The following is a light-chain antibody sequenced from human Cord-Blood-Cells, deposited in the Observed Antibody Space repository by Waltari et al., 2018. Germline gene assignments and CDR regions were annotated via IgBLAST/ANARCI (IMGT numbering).Light chain of an antibody. J-gene: IGLJ2*01. CDR1: RGHSRYA. CDR3: QTWGTGIHVV. CDR2: LNSDGTH. Sequence: LLLTQSPSASASLRASAKPTCTLSRGHSRYAIPSLQLQPEKGPRYLLKLNSDGTHSKGDGIPDRFSGSSSGAERYLTISSLQSEDEADYYCQTWGTGIHVVFGGGTKLTVL. V-gene: IGLV4-69*01.